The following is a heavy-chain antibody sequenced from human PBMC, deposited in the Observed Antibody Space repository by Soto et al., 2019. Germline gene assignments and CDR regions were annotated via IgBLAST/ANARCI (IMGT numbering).Heavy chain of an antibody. CDR1: GGSFTSNNW. Sequence: ILSLTCAFSGGSFTSNNWWTWVRQPPGQGLEWIGEIYRTGSTNYNPSLKSRVTISLDKSEKQISLKVTSLTAADTAVYYCASRDPGTSVDYWGQGTLVTVSS. CDR3: ASRDPGTSVDY. CDR2: IYRTGST. D-gene: IGHD1-7*01. J-gene: IGHJ4*02. V-gene: IGHV4-4*02.